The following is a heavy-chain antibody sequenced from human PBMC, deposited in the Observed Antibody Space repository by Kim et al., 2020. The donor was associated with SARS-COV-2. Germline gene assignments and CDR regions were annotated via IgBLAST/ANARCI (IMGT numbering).Heavy chain of an antibody. V-gene: IGHV3-64D*09. Sequence: YYAESVKGRFTISRDNSKNTVYLQMSSLRLEDMAVYFCVKGRESAGRFDYWGQGTLVSLSS. J-gene: IGHJ4*02. CDR3: VKGRESAGRFDY. D-gene: IGHD6-13*01.